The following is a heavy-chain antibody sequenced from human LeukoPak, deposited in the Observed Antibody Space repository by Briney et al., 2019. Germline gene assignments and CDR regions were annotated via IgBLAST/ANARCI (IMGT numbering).Heavy chain of an antibody. D-gene: IGHD2-2*01. CDR3: ARRLTQYDCFDP. V-gene: IGHV6-1*01. J-gene: IGHJ5*02. CDR1: GDSVSSNSAA. Sequence: SQTLSLTCVISGDSVSSNSAAWNWIRQSPSRGLEWLGRTYYRSTWYNDYAVSVRGRITVNPDTSKNQFSLHLNSVTPEDTAVYYCARRLTQYDCFDPWGQGILVTVSS. CDR2: TYYRSTWYN.